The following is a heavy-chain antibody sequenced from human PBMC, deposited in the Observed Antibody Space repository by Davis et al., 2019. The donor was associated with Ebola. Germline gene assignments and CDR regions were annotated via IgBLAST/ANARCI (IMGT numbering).Heavy chain of an antibody. V-gene: IGHV1-8*01. J-gene: IGHJ5*02. CDR3: ARAYGSGKDHWFDP. D-gene: IGHD3-10*01. CDR2: MNPNSGNT. Sequence: ASVKVSCKASGYTFTSYDINWVRQATGQGLEWMGWMNPNSGNTGYAQKFQGRVTMTRNTSISTAYMELSSLRSEDTAVYYCARAYGSGKDHWFDPWGQGTLVTVSS. CDR1: GYTFTSYD.